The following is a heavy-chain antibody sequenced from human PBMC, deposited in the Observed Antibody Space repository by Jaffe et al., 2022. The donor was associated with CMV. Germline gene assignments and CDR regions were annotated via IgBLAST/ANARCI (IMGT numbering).Heavy chain of an antibody. Sequence: EVQLVESGGGLVKPGGSLRLSCAASGFTFSSYSMNWVRQAPGKGLEWVSSISSSSSYIYYADSVKGRFTISRDNAKNSLYLQMNSLRAEDTAVYYCASGLAGYYFDYWGQGTLVTVSS. V-gene: IGHV3-21*01. CDR3: ASGLAGYYFDY. CDR1: GFTFSSYS. J-gene: IGHJ4*02. CDR2: ISSSSSYI.